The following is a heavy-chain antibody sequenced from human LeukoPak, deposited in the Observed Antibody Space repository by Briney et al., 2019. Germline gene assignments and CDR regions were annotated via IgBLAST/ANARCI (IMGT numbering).Heavy chain of an antibody. Sequence: LPGGSLRLSCAPSGFTFSSYWMTWVRQAPGRALEWVANINQVGNETYYVDSVKGRFTISRDNAKNSLFLQMNSLRAEDTAVYYCARDYGDYWGQGTLVTVSS. D-gene: IGHD3-10*01. CDR2: INQVGNET. CDR1: GFTFSSYW. CDR3: ARDYGDY. V-gene: IGHV3-7*01. J-gene: IGHJ4*02.